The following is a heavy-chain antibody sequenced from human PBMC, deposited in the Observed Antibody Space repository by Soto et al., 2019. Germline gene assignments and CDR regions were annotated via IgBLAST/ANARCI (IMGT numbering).Heavy chain of an antibody. V-gene: IGHV1-8*01. D-gene: IGHD3-3*01. J-gene: IGHJ6*02. CDR2: MNPNSGNT. CDR1: GYTFTSYD. CDR3: ARLITIFGVVRLEYYYGMDV. Sequence: ASVKVSCKASGYTFTSYDINWVRQATGQGLEWMGWMNPNSGNTGYAQKFQGRVTMTRNTSISTAYMELSSLRSEDTAVYYCARLITIFGVVRLEYYYGMDVWGQGTTVTVSS.